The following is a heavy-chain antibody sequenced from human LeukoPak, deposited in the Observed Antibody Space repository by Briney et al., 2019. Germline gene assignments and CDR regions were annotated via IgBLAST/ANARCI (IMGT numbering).Heavy chain of an antibody. CDR2: ISGSGGST. D-gene: IGHD6-19*01. CDR1: GFTFSSYA. CDR3: AKDPRLDSGGWYLYFDF. Sequence: KPGGSLRLSCAASGFTFSSYAMSWVRQAPGKGLEWVSAISGSGGSTYYADSVKGQFTIFRDNSKNTLYLQMNSLRAEDTAVYYCAKDPRLDSGGWYLYFDFWGQGTLVTVSS. J-gene: IGHJ4*02. V-gene: IGHV3-23*01.